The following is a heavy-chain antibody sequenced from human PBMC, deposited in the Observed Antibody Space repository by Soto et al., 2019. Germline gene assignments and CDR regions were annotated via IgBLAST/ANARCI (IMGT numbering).Heavy chain of an antibody. D-gene: IGHD2-2*02. J-gene: IGHJ6*02. V-gene: IGHV4-31*03. CDR3: ASMAQTVVPAAIYGMDV. CDR2: IYYSGST. CDR1: GGSISSGGYY. Sequence: QVQLQESGPGLVKPSQTLSLTCTVSGGSISSGGYYWSWIRQHPGKGLEWIGYIYYSGSTYYNPSLKSRVTIPVDTSKNQFSLKLSSVTAADTAVYYCASMAQTVVPAAIYGMDVWGQGTTVTVSS.